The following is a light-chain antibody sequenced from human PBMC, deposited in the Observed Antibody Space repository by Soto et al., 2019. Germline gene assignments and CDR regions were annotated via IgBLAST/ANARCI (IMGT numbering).Light chain of an antibody. CDR3: QQYNNWPYS. J-gene: IGKJ5*01. Sequence: EVVLTQSPATLSLSPWERAALSCGASQSVSSYLAWYQQKPGQAPRLLIYDASNRATGIPARFSGSGSETDFTLTISGLQSEDSAVYFCQQYNNWPYSFGQGTRLDI. CDR2: DAS. V-gene: IGKV3-11*01. CDR1: QSVSSY.